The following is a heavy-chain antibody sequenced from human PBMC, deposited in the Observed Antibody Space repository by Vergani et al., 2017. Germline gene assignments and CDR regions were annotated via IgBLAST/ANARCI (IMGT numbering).Heavy chain of an antibody. CDR2: IIPIFGTA. J-gene: IGHJ6*02. Sequence: QVQLVQSGAEVKKPGSSVKVSCKASGGTFSSYAISWVRQAPGQGLEWMGRIIPIFGTANYAQKFQGRVTITADESTSTAYMELSSLRSEDTAVYYCARGRARVATMALLRYYCMDGWGQGTTVTVSS. CDR3: ARGRARVATMALLRYYCMDG. CDR1: GGTFSSYA. D-gene: IGHD5-12*01. V-gene: IGHV1-69*13.